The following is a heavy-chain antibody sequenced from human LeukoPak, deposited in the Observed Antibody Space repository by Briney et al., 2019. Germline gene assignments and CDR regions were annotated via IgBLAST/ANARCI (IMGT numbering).Heavy chain of an antibody. J-gene: IGHJ4*02. CDR3: TTDRYSGSYYSFDY. CDR2: IKSKTDGGTT. V-gene: IGHV3-15*01. CDR1: GFTFSNAW. D-gene: IGHD1-26*01. Sequence: GGPLRLSCAASGFTFSNAWMSWVRQAPGKGLEWVGRIKSKTDGGTTDYAASVKGRFTISRDDSKNTLYLQMNSLKTEDTAVYYCTTDRYSGSYYSFDYWGQGTLVTVSS.